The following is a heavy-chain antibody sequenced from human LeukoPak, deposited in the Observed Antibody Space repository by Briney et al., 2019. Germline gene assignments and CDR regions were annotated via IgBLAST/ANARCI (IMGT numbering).Heavy chain of an antibody. CDR1: GFTVSSNY. CDR3: ARDDLMTTVDY. V-gene: IGHV3-66*02. CDR2: IYSGGST. Sequence: GGSLRLSCAASGFTVSSNYMSWVRQAPGKGLEWVSVIYSGGSTYYADSVKGRFTISRDNSKNTLHLQMNNLRAEDTAEYYCARDDLMTTVDYWGQGTLVTVSS. D-gene: IGHD4-17*01. J-gene: IGHJ4*02.